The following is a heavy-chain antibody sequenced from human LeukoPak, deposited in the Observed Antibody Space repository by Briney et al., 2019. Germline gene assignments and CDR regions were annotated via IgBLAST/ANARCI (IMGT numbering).Heavy chain of an antibody. CDR3: AREGAYCGGDCSGFDY. J-gene: IGHJ4*02. CDR2: IYYSGST. CDR1: GGSISSGGYY. V-gene: IGHV4-31*03. D-gene: IGHD2-21*02. Sequence: PSQTLSLTCTVSGGSISSGGYYWSWIRQHPGKGLEWIGYIYYSGSTYYNPSLKSRVTISVDTSENQFSLKLSSVTAADTAVYYCAREGAYCGGDCSGFDYWGQGTLVTVSS.